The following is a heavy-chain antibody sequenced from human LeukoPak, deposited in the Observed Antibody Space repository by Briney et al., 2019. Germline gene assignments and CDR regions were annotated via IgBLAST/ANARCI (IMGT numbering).Heavy chain of an antibody. CDR1: GFTFSSYA. J-gene: IGHJ4*02. CDR3: AKDNRDSSGRSPGTKGAFDY. V-gene: IGHV3-23*01. Sequence: PGGSLRLSCAASGFTFSSYAMSWVRQAPGKGLEWVSAISGSGGSTYYADSVKGRFTISRDNSKNTLYLQMNSLRAEDTAVYYCAKDNRDSSGRSPGTKGAFDYWGQGTLVTVSS. D-gene: IGHD6-19*01. CDR2: ISGSGGST.